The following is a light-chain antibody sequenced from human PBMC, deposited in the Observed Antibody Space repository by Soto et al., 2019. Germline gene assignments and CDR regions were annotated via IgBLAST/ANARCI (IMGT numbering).Light chain of an antibody. Sequence: EIVMTQSPATLSVSPGGRATLSCRASQSISDTLAWYQQKPGQAPRLLIYGASTRAPGFPARFSGSGSGTDFTLTISSLQSEDFAVYYCQQFGSYPLTFGGGTKVDIK. CDR3: QQFGSYPLT. V-gene: IGKV3-15*01. CDR2: GAS. J-gene: IGKJ4*01. CDR1: QSISDT.